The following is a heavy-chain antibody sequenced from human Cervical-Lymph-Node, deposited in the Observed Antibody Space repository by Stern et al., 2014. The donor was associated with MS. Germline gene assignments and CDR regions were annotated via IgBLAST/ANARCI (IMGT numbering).Heavy chain of an antibody. V-gene: IGHV4-61*08. CDR1: GGSVSSDAYY. Sequence: VQLVESGPGLVKPSETLSLTCTVSGGSVSSDAYYWTWIRQPPGKGLEWIGYIYYSGSRSYNPSLKSRVNKSVDTSKNQFSLRLSSVTAADTAVYFCARQVRDWGQGTLVTVSS. CDR3: ARQVRD. J-gene: IGHJ4*02. CDR2: IYYSGSR.